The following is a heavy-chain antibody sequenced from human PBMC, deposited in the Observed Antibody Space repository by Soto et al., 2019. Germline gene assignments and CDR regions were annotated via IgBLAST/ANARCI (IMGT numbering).Heavy chain of an antibody. V-gene: IGHV3-48*01. Sequence: EVQLVESGGGLVQPGGSLRLSCAASGFTFSSYSMNWDRQTPGKGLECVSYISSSSRTIYYADSVKGRFTISRDNAKNSLYLQMNSLRAEDTAVYYSARDRFDYYDSSGYWRFDPWGQGTLVTVSS. CDR2: ISSSSRTI. CDR3: ARDRFDYYDSSGYWRFDP. D-gene: IGHD3-22*01. CDR1: GFTFSSYS. J-gene: IGHJ5*02.